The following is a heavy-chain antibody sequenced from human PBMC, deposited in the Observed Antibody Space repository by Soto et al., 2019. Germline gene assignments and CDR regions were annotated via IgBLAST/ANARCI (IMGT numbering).Heavy chain of an antibody. J-gene: IGHJ3*02. V-gene: IGHV4-59*01. CDR2: IYYIGST. Sequence: SETLSLTCTVSGGSISSYYLSWIRQPPGKGLEGIGYIYYIGSTNYNPSLTSRVTISVATAKNQFSLKLSSVTAADTSVYYCARYSSGWYKYAFDIWGQGTMVTVSS. CDR1: GGSISSYY. CDR3: ARYSSGWYKYAFDI. D-gene: IGHD6-19*01.